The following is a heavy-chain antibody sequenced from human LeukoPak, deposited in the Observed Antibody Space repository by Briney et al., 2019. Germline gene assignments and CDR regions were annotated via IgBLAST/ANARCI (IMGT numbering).Heavy chain of an antibody. D-gene: IGHD4-17*01. J-gene: IGHJ3*02. CDR3: ARPEVYGDYGVNDAFDI. V-gene: IGHV3-21*01. Sequence: PGGSLRLSCAASGFTFSSYSMNWVRQAPGKGLEWVSSISSSSSYIYYADSVKGRFTISRDNAKNSLYLQMNSLRAEDTAVYYCARPEVYGDYGVNDAFDIWGQGTMVTVSS. CDR2: ISSSSSYI. CDR1: GFTFSSYS.